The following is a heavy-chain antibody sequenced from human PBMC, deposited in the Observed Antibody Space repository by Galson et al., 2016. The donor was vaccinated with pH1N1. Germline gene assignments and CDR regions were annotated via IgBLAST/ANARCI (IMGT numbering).Heavy chain of an antibody. CDR2: ISASGANT. V-gene: IGHV3-23*01. D-gene: IGHD3-22*01. CDR1: GFTFNIFA. J-gene: IGHJ4*02. CDR3: VKLDSSGYYYGRFDS. Sequence: SLRLSCAASGFTFNIFAMSWVRQAPGKGPEWVSSISASGANTNYADPVKGRFTISRDNSKNTLYLRTNSLRAEDTAIYYCVKLDSSGYYYGRFDSWGQGTLVTVSS.